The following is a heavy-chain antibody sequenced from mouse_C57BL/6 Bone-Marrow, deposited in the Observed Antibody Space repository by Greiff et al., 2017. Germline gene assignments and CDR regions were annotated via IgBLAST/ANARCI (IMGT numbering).Heavy chain of an antibody. CDR3: ARRYGSSSFDY. Sequence: VKLMESGAELARPGASVKLSCKASGYTFTSYGISWVKQRTGQGLEWIGEIYPRSGNTYYNEKFKGKATLTADKSSSTAYMELRSLTSEDSAVYFCARRYGSSSFDYWGQGTTLTVSS. D-gene: IGHD1-1*01. CDR1: GYTFTSYG. J-gene: IGHJ2*01. CDR2: IYPRSGNT. V-gene: IGHV1-81*01.